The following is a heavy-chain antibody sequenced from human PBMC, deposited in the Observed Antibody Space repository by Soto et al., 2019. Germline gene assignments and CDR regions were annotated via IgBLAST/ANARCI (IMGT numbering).Heavy chain of an antibody. D-gene: IGHD3-3*01. J-gene: IGHJ6*03. CDR1: GGSFSGYY. CDR3: ARGTRFYYYYYMDV. V-gene: IGHV4-34*01. Sequence: QVQLQQWGAGLLKPSETLSLTCAVYGGSFSGYYWSWIRQPPGKGLEWIGEINHSGSTNYNPSLKSRVTISVDTSKNQFSLKLSSVTAADTAVYYCARGTRFYYYYYMDVWGKGTTVTVSS. CDR2: INHSGST.